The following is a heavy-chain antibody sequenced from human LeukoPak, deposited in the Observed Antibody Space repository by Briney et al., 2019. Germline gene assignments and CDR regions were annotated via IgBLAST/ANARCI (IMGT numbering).Heavy chain of an antibody. J-gene: IGHJ4*02. Sequence: PGRSLGLSCAASGFTFSNYAMHWVRQAPGKGLEWVAATLHNEYNKYYADSVNGRFTISRDNSKNTLYLEVNSLRADDTAVYYCARGPGLAMGKGYFDYCGQGTLVTVSS. CDR3: ARGPGLAMGKGYFDY. CDR1: GFTFSNYA. V-gene: IGHV3-30-3*01. CDR2: TLHNEYNK. D-gene: IGHD6-19*01.